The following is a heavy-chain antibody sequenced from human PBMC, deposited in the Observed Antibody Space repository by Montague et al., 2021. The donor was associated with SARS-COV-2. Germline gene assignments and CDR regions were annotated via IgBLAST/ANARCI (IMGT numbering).Heavy chain of an antibody. CDR3: ARAVVGAKTATIES. Sequence: SETLSLTCSVSGGSINNYFWGWFRQSPGKGLEWVGYMHSTGSTAYNPSLKSRVIISVDTSKTQISLKLSSVSAADTALYYCARAVVGAKTATIESWGQGTLVTVSS. J-gene: IGHJ4*02. CDR2: MHSTGST. D-gene: IGHD2-15*01. V-gene: IGHV4-59*01. CDR1: GGSINNYF.